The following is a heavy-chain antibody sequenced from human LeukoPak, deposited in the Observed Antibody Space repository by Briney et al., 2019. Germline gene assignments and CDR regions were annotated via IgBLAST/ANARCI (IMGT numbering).Heavy chain of an antibody. J-gene: IGHJ4*02. V-gene: IGHV3-11*04. CDR2: IKGNGATI. CDR1: GFTFSNYY. Sequence: GGSLRLSCEASGFTFSNYYMSWIRQAPGKGLEWVSHIKGNGATIYYADSVKGRFTISRDNAKNSLYLQMNSLRAEDTAVYYCAKGQHIVTTISQEGFEYWGQGTLVTVST. CDR3: AKGQHIVTTISQEGFEY. D-gene: IGHD5-12*01.